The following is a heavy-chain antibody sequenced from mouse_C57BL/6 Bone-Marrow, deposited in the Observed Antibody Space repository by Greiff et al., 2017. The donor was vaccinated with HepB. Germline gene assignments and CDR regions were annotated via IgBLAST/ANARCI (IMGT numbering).Heavy chain of an antibody. V-gene: IGHV5-12*01. J-gene: IGHJ2*01. CDR1: GFTFSDYY. Sequence: EVKVVESGGGLVQPGGSLKLSCAASGFTFSDYYMYWVRQTPEQRLEWVAYISNGGGSTYYPDTVKGRVTISRDNAKNTLYLQMSRLKSEDTAMYYCARRWLQGFDYWGQGTTLTVSS. CDR2: ISNGGGST. CDR3: ARRWLQGFDY. D-gene: IGHD2-3*01.